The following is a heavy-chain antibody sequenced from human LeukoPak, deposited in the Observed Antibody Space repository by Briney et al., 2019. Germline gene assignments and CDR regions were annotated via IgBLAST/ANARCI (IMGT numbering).Heavy chain of an antibody. CDR2: ISGDGGNT. CDR1: GFTFDDYA. J-gene: IGHJ4*02. CDR3: AKDTYSSGYYLSDY. D-gene: IGHD3-22*01. V-gene: IGHV3-43*02. Sequence: GGSLRLSCAVSGFTFDDYAMHWVRQAPGKGLEWVSLISGDGGNTYYTDSVKGRFTISRDNSKNSLYLQMNSLRTEDTALYYCAKDTYSSGYYLSDYWGQGTLVTVSS.